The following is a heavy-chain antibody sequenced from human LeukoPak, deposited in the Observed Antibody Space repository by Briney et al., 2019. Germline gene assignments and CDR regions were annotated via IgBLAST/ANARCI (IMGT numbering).Heavy chain of an antibody. Sequence: GGSLRLSCAASGFTFSSYGMHWVWMAPGPGQGLVGVVSYDGSNKYYADSVKGRFTISRDNSKNTLYLQMNSLRAEDTAVYYCAKVCSGGSCYSGADYWGQGTLVTVSS. J-gene: IGHJ4*02. CDR2: VSYDGSNK. D-gene: IGHD2-15*01. CDR3: AKVCSGGSCYSGADY. V-gene: IGHV3-30*18. CDR1: GFTFSSYG.